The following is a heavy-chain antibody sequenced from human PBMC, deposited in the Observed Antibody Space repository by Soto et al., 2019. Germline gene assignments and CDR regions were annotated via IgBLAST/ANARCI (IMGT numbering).Heavy chain of an antibody. V-gene: IGHV1-69*13. CDR1: GGTFSSYA. CDR3: ARGGYSYGYSHYYYGMDV. J-gene: IGHJ6*02. Sequence: SVKVSCKASGGTFSSYAISWVRQAPGQGLEWMGGIIPIFGTANYAQKFQGRVTITADESTSTAYMELSSLRSEDTAVYYCARGGYSYGYSHYYYGMDVWGQGTTVTVSS. CDR2: IIPIFGTA. D-gene: IGHD5-18*01.